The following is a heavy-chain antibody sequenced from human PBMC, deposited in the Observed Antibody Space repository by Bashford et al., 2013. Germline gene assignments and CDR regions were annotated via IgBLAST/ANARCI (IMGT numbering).Heavy chain of an antibody. CDR2: MSYDESST. V-gene: IGHV3-30-3*01. D-gene: IGHD3-3*01. Sequence: WSGQAPGKGLEWVAVMSYDESSTYYADSVKGRFTISRDNRKNTLYLQMDSLTAEDTAVYYCTTDRVTIFGVVKQFDYWGQGTLVTVSS. CDR3: TTDRVTIFGVVKQFDY. J-gene: IGHJ4*02.